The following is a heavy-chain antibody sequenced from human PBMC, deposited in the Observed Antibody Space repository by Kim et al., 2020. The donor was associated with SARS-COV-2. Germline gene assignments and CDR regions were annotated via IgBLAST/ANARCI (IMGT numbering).Heavy chain of an antibody. V-gene: IGHV5-10-1*01. J-gene: IGHJ6*02. CDR3: ARGESPILTGYYNGMDV. D-gene: IGHD3-9*01. Sequence: GESLKISCKGSGYSFTSYWISWVRQMPGKGLEWMGRIDPSDSYTNYSPSFQGHVTISADKSISTAYLQWSSLKASDTAMYYCARGESPILTGYYNGMDVWGQGTTVTVSS. CDR2: IDPSDSYT. CDR1: GYSFTSYW.